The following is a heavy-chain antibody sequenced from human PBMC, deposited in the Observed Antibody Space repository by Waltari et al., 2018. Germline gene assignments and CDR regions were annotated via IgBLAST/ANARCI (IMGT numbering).Heavy chain of an antibody. J-gene: IGHJ3*02. V-gene: IGHV1-69*05. CDR1: GGTFSSYA. CDR3: ARGDGSGSYSTDAFDI. D-gene: IGHD3-10*01. Sequence: QVQLVQSGAEVKKPGSSVKVSCKASGGTFSSYAISWVLQAPGQGLEWMGGIIPIFGTANYAQKFQGRVTITTDESTSTAYMELSSLRSEDTAVYYCARGDGSGSYSTDAFDIWGQGTMVTVSS. CDR2: IIPIFGTA.